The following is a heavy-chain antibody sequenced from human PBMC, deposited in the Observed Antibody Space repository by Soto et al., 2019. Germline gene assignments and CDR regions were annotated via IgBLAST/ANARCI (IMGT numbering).Heavy chain of an antibody. CDR3: ARVFPRYGVEVPYYGSGSYFDY. CDR1: GFTFSSYW. J-gene: IGHJ4*02. V-gene: IGHV3-7*01. D-gene: IGHD3-10*01. Sequence: GGSLRLSCAASGFTFSSYWMSWVRQAPGKGLEWVANIKQDGSEKYYVDSVKGRFTISRDNAKNSLYLQMNSLRAEDTAVYYCARVFPRYGVEVPYYGSGSYFDYWGQGTLVTVSS. CDR2: IKQDGSEK.